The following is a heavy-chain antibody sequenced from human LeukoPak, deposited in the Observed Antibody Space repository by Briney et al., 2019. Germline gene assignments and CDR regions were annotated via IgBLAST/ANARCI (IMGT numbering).Heavy chain of an antibody. D-gene: IGHD6-19*01. Sequence: AGGSLRLSCAASGFTFSSYAMHWVRQAPGKGLEYVSAISSNGGSTYYANSVKGRFTISRDNSKNTLYLQMGSLRAEDMAVYYCARVAVAGTFLYYFDYWGQGTLVTVSS. CDR3: ARVAVAGTFLYYFDY. CDR1: GFTFSSYA. CDR2: ISSNGGST. J-gene: IGHJ4*02. V-gene: IGHV3-64*01.